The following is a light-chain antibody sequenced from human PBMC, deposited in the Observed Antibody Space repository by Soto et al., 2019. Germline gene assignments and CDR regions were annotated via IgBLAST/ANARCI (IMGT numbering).Light chain of an antibody. V-gene: IGKV3-11*01. CDR1: QSVSSY. CDR2: DAS. J-gene: IGKJ2*01. Sequence: EIVLSQSPVTLSLSPGERATLSCRASQSVSSYLAWYQQKPGQAPRLLIYDASTRATGIPARFSGSGSGTDFPLTISSLEPEDFAVYYCQQYNSGPYTFGQGTKLEIK. CDR3: QQYNSGPYT.